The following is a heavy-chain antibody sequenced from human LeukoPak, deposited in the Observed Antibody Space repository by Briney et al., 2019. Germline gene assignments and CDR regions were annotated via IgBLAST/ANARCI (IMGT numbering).Heavy chain of an antibody. CDR2: IKSKTDGGAT. D-gene: IGHD2-2*01. CDR3: TTVFQPLGYCSSTSCYPNY. J-gene: IGHJ4*02. V-gene: IGHV3-15*01. Sequence: GGSLRLSCDASGFTFSNAWMSWVRQAPGKGLEWVGRIKSKTDGGATDYAAPVKGRFTISRDDSKNTLYLQMNSLKTEDAAVYYCTTVFQPLGYCSSTSCYPNYWGQGTLVTVSS. CDR1: GFTFSNAW.